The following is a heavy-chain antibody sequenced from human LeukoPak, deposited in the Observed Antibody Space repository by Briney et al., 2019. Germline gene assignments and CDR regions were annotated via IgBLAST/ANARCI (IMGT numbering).Heavy chain of an antibody. CDR1: GGSISSYY. Sequence: SETLSLTCTVSGGSISSYYWSWIRQPAGKGLEWIGRIYTSGSTNYNPSLKSRVTMSVDTSKNQFSLKLSSVTAADTAVYYCASQELPTRLNYYYYYMDVWGKGTTVTISS. V-gene: IGHV4-4*07. J-gene: IGHJ6*03. D-gene: IGHD1-26*01. CDR3: ASQELPTRLNYYYYYMDV. CDR2: IYTSGST.